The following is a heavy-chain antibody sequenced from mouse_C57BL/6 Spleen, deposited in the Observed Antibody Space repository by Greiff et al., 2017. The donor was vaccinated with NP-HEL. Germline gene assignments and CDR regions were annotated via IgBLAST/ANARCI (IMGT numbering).Heavy chain of an antibody. CDR1: GYTFTSYW. V-gene: IGHV1-69*01. D-gene: IGHD1-1*01. Sequence: QVQLQQPGAELVMPGASVKLSCKASGYTFTSYWMHWVKQRPGQGLEWIGEIDPSDSYTNYNQKFKGKSTLTVDKSSSTAYMQLSSLTSEDSAVYYCARWDYGSLYFDYWGQGTTLTVSS. CDR3: ARWDYGSLYFDY. CDR2: IDPSDSYT. J-gene: IGHJ2*01.